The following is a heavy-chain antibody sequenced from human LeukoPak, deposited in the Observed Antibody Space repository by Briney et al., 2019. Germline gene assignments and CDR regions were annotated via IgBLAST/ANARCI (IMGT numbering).Heavy chain of an antibody. D-gene: IGHD6-6*01. CDR3: AAYSRSAGTFDI. CDR1: GGSISSYY. V-gene: IGHV4-59*12. Sequence: SETLSLTCTVSGGSISSYYWSWIRQPPGKGLEWIGYIYYSGSTNYNPSLKSRVTISVDKSKSQFSLNLTSVTAADTAVYYCAAYSRSAGTFDIWGQGTMVTVSS. J-gene: IGHJ3*02. CDR2: IYYSGST.